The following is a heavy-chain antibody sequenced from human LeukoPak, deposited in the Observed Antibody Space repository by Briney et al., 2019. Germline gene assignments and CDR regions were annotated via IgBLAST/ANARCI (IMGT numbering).Heavy chain of an antibody. CDR1: GGTFSSYA. CDR3: ARDCSSTSCYYYYYYYGMDV. Sequence: GSSVKVSCKASGGTFSSYAISWVRQAPGQGLEWMGGIIPILGTANYAQKFQGRVTITADESTSTAYMELSSLRSEDTAVYYCARDCSSTSCYYYYYYYGMDVWGQGTTVTVSS. CDR2: IIPILGTA. D-gene: IGHD2-2*01. J-gene: IGHJ6*02. V-gene: IGHV1-69*01.